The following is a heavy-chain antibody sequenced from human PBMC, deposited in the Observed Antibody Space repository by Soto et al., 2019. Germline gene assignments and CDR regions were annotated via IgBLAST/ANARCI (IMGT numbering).Heavy chain of an antibody. CDR1: GYTFCNDG. CDR2: ISLYSDGT. D-gene: IGHD2-2*01. CDR3: ARVVPGAEAWFGP. V-gene: IGHV1-18*01. J-gene: IGHJ5*02. Sequence: ASVKVSFKTSGYTFCNDGITWVRQAPGQPLEWLGWISLYSDGTNYAQKFQGRVSMTTDTSTTTASMELRSLRSDDTAVYYCARVVPGAEAWFGPWGQGTLVTVSS.